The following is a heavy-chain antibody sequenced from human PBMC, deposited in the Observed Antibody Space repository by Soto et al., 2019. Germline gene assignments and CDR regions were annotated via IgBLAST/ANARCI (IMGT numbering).Heavy chain of an antibody. Sequence: LSLTCAVSGGSIISDGYSWSWIRQPPGKGLQWIGHIYEGGNTYYTPSLGSRVAISTDKSKNQFSLRLSSVTAADTAVYYCVRRSPEDAFDIWGQGTMVTVSS. CDR3: VRRSPEDAFDI. CDR2: IYEGGNT. CDR1: GGSIISDGYS. V-gene: IGHV4-30-2*01. J-gene: IGHJ3*02.